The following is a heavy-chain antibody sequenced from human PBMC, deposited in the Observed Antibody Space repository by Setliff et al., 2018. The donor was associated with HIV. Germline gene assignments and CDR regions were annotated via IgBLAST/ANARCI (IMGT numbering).Heavy chain of an antibody. CDR2: LYVSGDT. D-gene: IGHD6-19*01. CDR1: DDPISSYY. CDR3: AGAVAGFNYFEY. Sequence: SETLSLTCYVTDDPISSYYWSWVRQPAGKGLEWIGRLYVSGDTNYNPALQSRVTISVDTSKNQFSLKLSSVTAADTAVYFCAGAVAGFNYFEYWGQGTLVTVSS. V-gene: IGHV4-4*07. J-gene: IGHJ4*02.